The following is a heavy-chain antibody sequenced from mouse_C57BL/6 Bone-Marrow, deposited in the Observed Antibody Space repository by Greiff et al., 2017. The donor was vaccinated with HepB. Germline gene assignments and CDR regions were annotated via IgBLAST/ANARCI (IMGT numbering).Heavy chain of an antibody. CDR3: TRFDGYYLDY. CDR2: IDPETGGT. D-gene: IGHD2-3*01. CDR1: GYTFTDYE. J-gene: IGHJ2*01. V-gene: IGHV1-15*01. Sequence: VQLQQSGAELVRPGASVTLSCKASGYTFTDYEMHWVKQTPVHGLEWIGAIDPETGGTAYNQKFKGKAILTADKSSSTAYMELRSLTSEDSAVYYCTRFDGYYLDYWGQGTTLTVSS.